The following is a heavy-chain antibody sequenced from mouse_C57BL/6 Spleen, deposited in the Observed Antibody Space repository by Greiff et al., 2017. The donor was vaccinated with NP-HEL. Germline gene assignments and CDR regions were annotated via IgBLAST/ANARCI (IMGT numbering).Heavy chain of an antibody. V-gene: IGHV1-82*01. D-gene: IGHD2-1*01. CDR2: IYPGDGDT. CDR1: GYAFSSSW. Sequence: QVQLQQSGPELVKPGASVKISCKAPGYAFSSSWMNWVKQRPGKGLEWIGRIYPGDGDTNYNGKFKGKATLTADKSSSTAYMQLRGLTTEDSAVYFCARNDGTFDCWGKGTTLTVSS. CDR3: ARNDGTFDC. J-gene: IGHJ2*01.